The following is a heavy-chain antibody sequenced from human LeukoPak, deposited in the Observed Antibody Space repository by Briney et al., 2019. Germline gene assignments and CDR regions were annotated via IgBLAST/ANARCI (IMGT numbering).Heavy chain of an antibody. J-gene: IGHJ4*02. CDR3: ARGGSTDYDLWSSYYSLYYFDY. CDR2: IYYSGSN. D-gene: IGHD3-3*01. CDR1: GGSISSYY. V-gene: IGHV4-59*01. Sequence: SETLSLTCTVSGGSISSYYWSWVRQPPGKGLEWIGYIYYSGSNNYNPSLKSRVTISVDTSKNQFSLKLSSVTAADTAVYYCARGGSTDYDLWSSYYSLYYFDYWGQGTLVTVSS.